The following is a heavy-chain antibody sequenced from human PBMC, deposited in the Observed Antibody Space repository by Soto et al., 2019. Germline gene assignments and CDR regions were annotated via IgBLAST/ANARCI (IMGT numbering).Heavy chain of an antibody. Sequence: LSLTCTVSGGSISSGDYYWSWIRQPPGKGLEWIGYIYYSGSTYYNPSLKSRVTISVDTSKNQFSLKLSSVTAADTAVYYCARGALYYYDSSGYSEWGQGTLVTVSS. CDR2: IYYSGST. CDR3: ARGALYYYDSSGYSE. CDR1: GGSISSGDYY. D-gene: IGHD3-22*01. J-gene: IGHJ4*02. V-gene: IGHV4-30-4*01.